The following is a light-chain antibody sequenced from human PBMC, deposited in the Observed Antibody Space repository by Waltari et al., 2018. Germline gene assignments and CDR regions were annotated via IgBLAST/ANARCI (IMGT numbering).Light chain of an antibody. V-gene: IGKV1-5*03. CDR2: KSS. J-gene: IGKJ2*01. CDR3: QQYNTYSS. CDR1: QAISNY. Sequence: DIQMTQSPSSLSASVGDRVTITCRASQAISNYLAWYQQRPGKAPILLIYKSSILKSGVPSRFSGSGSGTQFTLTISSLQPGDFATYYCQQYNTYSSFGQGTKLRS.